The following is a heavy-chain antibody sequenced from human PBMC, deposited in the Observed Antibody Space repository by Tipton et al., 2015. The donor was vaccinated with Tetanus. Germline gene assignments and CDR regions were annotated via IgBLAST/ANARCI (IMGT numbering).Heavy chain of an antibody. J-gene: IGHJ6*02. D-gene: IGHD3-10*01. CDR3: ARGYRGVSSYYYGMDV. CDR1: GYTFTSYG. CDR2: IRAYKGNT. V-gene: IGHV1-18*01. Sequence: QLVQSGAEVKKPGASVKVSCKASGYTFTSYGISWVRQAPGQGLEWMGWIRAYKGNTNSAPKLQGRVTMSTDTSTSTAYMELSSLRSDGAAVYYCARGYRGVSSYYYGMDVWGQGTPVAVSS.